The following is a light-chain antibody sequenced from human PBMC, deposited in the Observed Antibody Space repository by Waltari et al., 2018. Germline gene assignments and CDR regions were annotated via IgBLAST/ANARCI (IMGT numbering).Light chain of an antibody. CDR1: QDIRNE. Sequence: DIQMTQSPSSLSASVGVSVTITCRASQDIRNELGWYQQKPGQPPKRLIYGASTLQSGVPSRFSGSGSGTDFTLTISSLQPEDFTTYYCLQYKSFPWTFGQGTKVETK. V-gene: IGKV1-17*01. J-gene: IGKJ1*01. CDR2: GAS. CDR3: LQYKSFPWT.